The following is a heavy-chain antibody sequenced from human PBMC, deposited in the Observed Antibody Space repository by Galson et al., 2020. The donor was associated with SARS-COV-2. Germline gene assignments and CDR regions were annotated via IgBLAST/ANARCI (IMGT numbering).Heavy chain of an antibody. D-gene: IGHD1-26*01. CDR1: GFTFSNYA. V-gene: IGHV3-30*04. CDR2: ISHIGRLE. CDR3: AVDVSGGASDI. J-gene: IGHJ3*02. Sequence: GGPLRPPCPAPGFTFSNYAIPWVRQAPGKGLEWVAVISHIGRLEVSAASVKGRFTTSRDTSENMVLLQVSSLRADDTALYYFAVDVSGGASDIWGQGTMVTVSS.